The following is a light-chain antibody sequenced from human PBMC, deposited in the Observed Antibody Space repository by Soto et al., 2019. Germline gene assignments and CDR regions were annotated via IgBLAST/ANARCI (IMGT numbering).Light chain of an antibody. CDR2: DAS. CDR1: QSVCTK. Sequence: EVVMSQSPGTLSASTGERATLSYRASQSVCTKLAWYQPKPGQASRLIIYDASTRATGIPARFSGSGSGTDYTLNISNPQSEEDSFYYRQQYNNWPPWTFGQGTKVEIK. J-gene: IGKJ1*01. V-gene: IGKV3-15*01. CDR3: QQYNNWPPWT.